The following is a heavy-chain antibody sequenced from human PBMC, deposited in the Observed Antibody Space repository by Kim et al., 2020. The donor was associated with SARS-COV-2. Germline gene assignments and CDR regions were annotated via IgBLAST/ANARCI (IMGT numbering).Heavy chain of an antibody. CDR3: ARAQTRITIFGVVIPYYYMDV. CDR2: MNPNSGNT. V-gene: IGHV1-8*01. Sequence: ASVKVSCKASGYTFTSYDINWVRRATGQGLEWMGWMNPNSGNTGYAQKFQGRVTMTRNTSISTAYMELSSLRSEDTAVYYCARAQTRITIFGVVIPYYYMDVWGKGTTVTVSS. J-gene: IGHJ6*03. D-gene: IGHD3-3*01. CDR1: GYTFTSYD.